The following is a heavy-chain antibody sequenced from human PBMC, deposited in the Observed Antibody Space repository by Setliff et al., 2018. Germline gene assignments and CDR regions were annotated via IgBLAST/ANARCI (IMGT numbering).Heavy chain of an antibody. Sequence: RLSCAASGFTFSDYYMTWIRQAPGKGLEWVSYISRGGNTIYYADSVKGRFTISRDNARDSLFLQMNTLRAEDTAVYYCAREVVGAPSAFGIWGQGTMVTVSS. V-gene: IGHV3-11*04. CDR2: ISRGGNTI. CDR3: AREVVGAPSAFGI. D-gene: IGHD1-26*01. CDR1: GFTFSDYY. J-gene: IGHJ3*02.